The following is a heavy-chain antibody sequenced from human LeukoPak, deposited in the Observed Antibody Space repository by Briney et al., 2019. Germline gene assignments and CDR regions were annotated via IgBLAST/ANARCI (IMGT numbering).Heavy chain of an antibody. V-gene: IGHV3-23*01. D-gene: IGHD2-15*01. CDR2: ISGTGDST. Sequence: GGSLRLSCAASGFSFSTYAMGWVRQAPGKGLEWVSSISGTGDSTYYADAVKGRFTISRDNSKNTLYLQMNSLRAEDTAVYYCVEDVVVIVAAKPGIWGQGTLVTVSS. CDR1: GFSFSTYA. J-gene: IGHJ4*02. CDR3: VEDVVVIVAAKPGI.